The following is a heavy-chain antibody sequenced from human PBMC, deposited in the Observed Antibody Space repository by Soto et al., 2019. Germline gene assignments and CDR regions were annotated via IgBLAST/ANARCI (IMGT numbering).Heavy chain of an antibody. V-gene: IGHV3-11*05. CDR3: ARLLPTGYFDY. J-gene: IGHJ4*02. CDR1: GFTFSDHY. Sequence: QVQLVESGGGLVKPGGSLRLSCVASGFTFSDHYMTWIRQAPGKGLEWLSDISTSSSYTNYADSVKGRFTISRDNAMFSLSLQMNRLSAEDTAVSYCARLLPTGYFDYWGQGTLVTVAS. CDR2: ISTSSSYT.